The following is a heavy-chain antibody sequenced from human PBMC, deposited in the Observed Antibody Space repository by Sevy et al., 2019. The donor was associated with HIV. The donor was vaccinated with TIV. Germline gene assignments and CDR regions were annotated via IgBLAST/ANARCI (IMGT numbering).Heavy chain of an antibody. Sequence: GGSLRLSCATSGFFLSNYAMHWIRQAPGKGLEWVAVIWYDGTDKYYADSVQGRFTISRDNSKNTLYLKMNSLRVEDTAVYYCARYWGRDGHSIDYWGQGTLVTVSS. CDR3: ARYWGRDGHSIDY. CDR2: IWYDGTDK. CDR1: GFFLSNYA. V-gene: IGHV3-33*01. D-gene: IGHD3-16*01. J-gene: IGHJ4*02.